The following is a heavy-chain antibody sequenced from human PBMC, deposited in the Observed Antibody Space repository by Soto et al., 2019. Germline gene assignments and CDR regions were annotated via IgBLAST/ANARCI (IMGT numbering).Heavy chain of an antibody. CDR2: IKSKTDGGTT. J-gene: IGHJ6*02. V-gene: IGHV3-15*07. CDR1: GFTFSNAW. D-gene: IGHD3-22*01. CDR3: TTDGNGDSYYYDSSGYYEVHGMDV. Sequence: PGGSLRLSCAASGFTFSNAWMNWVRQAPGKGLEWVGRIKSKTDGGTTDYAAPVKGRFTISRDDSKNTLYLQMNSLKTEDTAVYYCTTDGNGDSYYYDSSGYYEVHGMDVWGQGTTVTVS.